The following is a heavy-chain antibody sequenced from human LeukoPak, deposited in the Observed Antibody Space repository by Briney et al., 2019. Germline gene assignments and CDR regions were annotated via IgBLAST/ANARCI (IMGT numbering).Heavy chain of an antibody. CDR1: GFTFGGYG. Sequence: GGPLSLSCAGPGFTFGGYGMHWFRQTPGKGLEWVAVIAYDGSRAFYADSVKGRFTISRDNSKNTMSVQMDDLRAEDTAVYYCTRYNNDHFDYWGQGTLVTVSS. D-gene: IGHD1-14*01. CDR3: TRYNNDHFDY. CDR2: IAYDGSRA. J-gene: IGHJ4*02. V-gene: IGHV3-33*01.